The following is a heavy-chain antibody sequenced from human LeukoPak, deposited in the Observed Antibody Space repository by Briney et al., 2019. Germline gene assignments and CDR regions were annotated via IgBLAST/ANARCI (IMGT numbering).Heavy chain of an antibody. D-gene: IGHD5-18*01. CDR3: ARGRGYSYGTGDYYYMDV. Sequence: ASVKVSCKASGGTFSSYAISWVRQAPGQGLEWMGRIIPIFGIANYAQKFQGRVTITTDESTSTAYMELSSLRSEDTAVYYCARGRGYSYGTGDYYYMDVWGKGTTVTVSS. CDR1: GGTFSSYA. J-gene: IGHJ6*03. V-gene: IGHV1-69*05. CDR2: IIPIFGIA.